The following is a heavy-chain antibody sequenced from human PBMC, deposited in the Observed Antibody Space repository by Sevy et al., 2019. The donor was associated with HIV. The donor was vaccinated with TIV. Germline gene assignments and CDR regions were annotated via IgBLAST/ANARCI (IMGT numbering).Heavy chain of an antibody. CDR3: ARAATTVNPFDY. V-gene: IGHV4-59*01. J-gene: IGHJ4*02. D-gene: IGHD4-17*01. CDR1: GGSISNYR. Sequence: SETLSLTCSVSGGSISNYRWTWIRQSPGKRLEWIGYIYYTGSTDYNPSLKGRVTISVDTSKNQLSLKLTSVTAADTAVYYCARAATTVNPFDYWGLGTLVTVSS. CDR2: IYYTGST.